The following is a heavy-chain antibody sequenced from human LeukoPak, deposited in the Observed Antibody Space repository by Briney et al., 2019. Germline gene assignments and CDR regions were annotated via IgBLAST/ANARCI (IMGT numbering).Heavy chain of an antibody. J-gene: IGHJ4*02. CDR3: ARDPIDTSSGWVFDY. Sequence: ASVKVSCKVSGYTLTELSMHWVRQAPGKGLEWMGGFDPEDGETIYAQKFQGRVTITRDTSASTAYMELSSLRSEDTAVYYCARDPIDTSSGWVFDYWGQGTLVTVSS. CDR1: GYTLTELS. V-gene: IGHV1-24*01. D-gene: IGHD6-19*01. CDR2: FDPEDGET.